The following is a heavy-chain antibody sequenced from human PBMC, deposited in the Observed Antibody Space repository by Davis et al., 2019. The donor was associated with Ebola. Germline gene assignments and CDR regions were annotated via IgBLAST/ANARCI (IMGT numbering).Heavy chain of an antibody. J-gene: IGHJ4*02. Sequence: PSETLSLTCAVSGGSISSSNWWSWVRQPPGKGLEWIGEIYHSGSTNYNPSLKSRVTISVDKSKNQFSLKLSSVTAADTAVYYCARDLGRLGYSSGWIDDYWGQGTLVTVSS. CDR1: GGSISSSNW. D-gene: IGHD6-19*01. V-gene: IGHV4-4*02. CDR3: ARDLGRLGYSSGWIDDY. CDR2: IYHSGST.